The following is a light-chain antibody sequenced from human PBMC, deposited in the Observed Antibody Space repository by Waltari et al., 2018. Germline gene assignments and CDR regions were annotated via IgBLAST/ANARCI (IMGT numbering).Light chain of an antibody. V-gene: IGKV3-11*01. J-gene: IGKJ4*01. Sequence: ETVLTQSPATLSLSPGERATLSCRAIQSVVNFLVWYQQKPGQAPRLLIYDASNRATGIPARFSGSASGTDFTLTISSLEPEDSAFYYCQQRSSWPLTFGGGTKVEIK. CDR1: QSVVNF. CDR3: QQRSSWPLT. CDR2: DAS.